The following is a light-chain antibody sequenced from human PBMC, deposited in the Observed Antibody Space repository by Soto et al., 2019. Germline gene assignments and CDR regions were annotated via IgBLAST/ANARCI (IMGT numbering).Light chain of an antibody. Sequence: IVMTQSPDSLAGSLGERATINCKSRQSVXYTSNSKKYLAWYQQKPGQPPKLVIKWASTRESGVPDRFSGSGSETGFTLTISSLQAEDVAVYYCQQYYSSTITFGQGTRLEIK. CDR2: WAS. CDR1: QSVXYTSNSKKY. J-gene: IGKJ5*01. CDR3: QQYYSSTIT. V-gene: IGKV4-1*01.